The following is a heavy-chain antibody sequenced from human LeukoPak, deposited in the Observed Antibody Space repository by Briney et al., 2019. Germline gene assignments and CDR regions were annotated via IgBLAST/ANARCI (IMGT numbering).Heavy chain of an antibody. CDR2: INHSGST. V-gene: IGHV4-34*01. CDR3: ATSGGSSQLDV. Sequence: PSETLPLTCAVYGGSFSGYYWSWIRQPPGKGLEWIGEINHSGSTNYNPSLKSRVTISVDTSKNQFSLKLSSVTAADTAVYYCATSGGSSQLDVWGKGTTVTASS. CDR1: GGSFSGYY. D-gene: IGHD2-15*01. J-gene: IGHJ6*04.